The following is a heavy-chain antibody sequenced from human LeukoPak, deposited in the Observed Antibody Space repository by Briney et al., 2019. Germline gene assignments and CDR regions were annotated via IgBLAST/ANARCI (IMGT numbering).Heavy chain of an antibody. CDR1: GFTVSSNY. CDR3: AKDGANTIVLMVYAIFAFDI. D-gene: IGHD2-8*01. CDR2: IYSGGST. J-gene: IGHJ3*02. V-gene: IGHV3-66*01. Sequence: GGSLRLSCAASGFTVSSNYMSWVRQAPGKGLEWVSVIYSGGSTYYADSVKGRFTISRDNSKNTLYLQMNSLRAEDTAVYYCAKDGANTIVLMVYAIFAFDIWGQGTMVTVSS.